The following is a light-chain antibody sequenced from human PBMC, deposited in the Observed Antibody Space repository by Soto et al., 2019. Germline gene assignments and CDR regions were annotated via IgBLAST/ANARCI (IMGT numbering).Light chain of an antibody. Sequence: SYELTQPPSVSVAPGKAARITCGGDNIGSKSVHWYQQKPGQAPVLVISYNNDRPSGIPERFSGSNSGKTATLSISRVEAGDEADYYCQVWDSSSDHVVFGGGTQLTVL. J-gene: IGLJ2*01. CDR2: YNN. CDR3: QVWDSSSDHVV. V-gene: IGLV3-21*04. CDR1: NIGSKS.